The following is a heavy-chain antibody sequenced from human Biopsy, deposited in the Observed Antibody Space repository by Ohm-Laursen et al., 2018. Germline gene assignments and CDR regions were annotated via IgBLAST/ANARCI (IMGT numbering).Heavy chain of an antibody. CDR2: I. D-gene: IGHD3-16*01. CDR1: GFIFRDYW. V-gene: IGHV3-7*01. J-gene: IGHJ2*01. CDR3: VRVGATEVSHYFDH. Sequence: SLRLSCTASGFIFRDYWLTWVRQAPGKGLEWVGNIHRFIISTDNAKNSLYLQMNSLRVEDTAVYYCVRVGATEVSHYFDHWGRGTLVTVSS.